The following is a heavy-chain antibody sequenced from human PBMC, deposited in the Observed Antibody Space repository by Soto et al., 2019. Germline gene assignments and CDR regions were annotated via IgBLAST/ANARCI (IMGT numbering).Heavy chain of an antibody. V-gene: IGHV3-23*01. J-gene: IGHJ4*02. Sequence: GGSLRLSCAASGFTFSSYAMSWVRQAPWKGLEWVSAISGSGGSTYYADSVKGRFTISRDNSKNTLYLQMNSLRAEDTAVYYCAKDAERITMIVVRTEFDYGAQGTLVTVSS. CDR3: AKDAERITMIVVRTEFDY. CDR1: GFTFSSYA. D-gene: IGHD3-22*01. CDR2: ISGSGGST.